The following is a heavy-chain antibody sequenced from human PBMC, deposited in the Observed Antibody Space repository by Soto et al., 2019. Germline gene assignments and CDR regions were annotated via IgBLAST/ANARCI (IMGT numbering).Heavy chain of an antibody. CDR1: GFTFRTYW. CDR2: IHQDGSEK. D-gene: IGHD5-18*01. CDR3: ARDGSTSWYSYDYHGMDV. Sequence: EVQLVESGGGLVQPGGSLRLSCGASGFTFRTYWLSWVRQVPGKGLEWVANIHQDGSEKNYVDSVKGRFTISRDNAKNSLYLQMSSLRAEDTALYYCARDGSTSWYSYDYHGMDVWGQGTRLTFSS. J-gene: IGHJ6*02. V-gene: IGHV3-7*05.